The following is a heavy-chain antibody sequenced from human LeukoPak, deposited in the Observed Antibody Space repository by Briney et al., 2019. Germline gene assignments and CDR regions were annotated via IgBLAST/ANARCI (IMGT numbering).Heavy chain of an antibody. V-gene: IGHV5-51*01. CDR2: IYPGDSDT. CDR3: ARRIAVAGDYTDYLDY. D-gene: IGHD6-19*01. J-gene: IGHJ4*02. CDR1: GYSFTSYW. Sequence: GESLKISCKGSGYSFTSYWIGWVRQMPGKGLEWMGIIYPGDSDTRYSPSFQGQVTISADKSISTAYLQWSSLKAPDSAMYYCARRIAVAGDYTDYLDYWGQGTLVTVSS.